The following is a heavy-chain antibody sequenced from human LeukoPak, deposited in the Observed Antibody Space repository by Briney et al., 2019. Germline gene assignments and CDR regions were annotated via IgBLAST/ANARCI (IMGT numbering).Heavy chain of an antibody. V-gene: IGHV3-74*01. D-gene: IGHD3-22*01. CDR1: GFTFSSYW. CDR3: ARAPSEIGGYYPEYFRH. J-gene: IGHJ1*01. Sequence: TGGSLRLSCAASGFTFSSYWMHWVRQAPGKGLAWVSRIKSDGSTRYADSVKGRFTISRDNAKNTVSLQMTSLRAEDTGVYYCARAPSEIGGYYPEYFRHWGQGTLVIVSS. CDR2: IKSDGST.